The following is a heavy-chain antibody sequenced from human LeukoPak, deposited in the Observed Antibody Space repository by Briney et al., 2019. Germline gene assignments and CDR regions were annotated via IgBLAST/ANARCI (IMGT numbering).Heavy chain of an antibody. CDR3: ARDGADYGGNPVRYWYFDL. V-gene: IGHV1-69*13. D-gene: IGHD4-23*01. CDR1: GGTFSSYA. Sequence: SVKVSCKASGGTFSSYAISWVRQAPGQGLEWMGGIIPIFGTANYAQKFQGRVTITADESTSTAYMELSSLRSEDTAVYYCARDGADYGGNPVRYWYFDLWGRGTLVTVSS. J-gene: IGHJ2*01. CDR2: IIPIFGTA.